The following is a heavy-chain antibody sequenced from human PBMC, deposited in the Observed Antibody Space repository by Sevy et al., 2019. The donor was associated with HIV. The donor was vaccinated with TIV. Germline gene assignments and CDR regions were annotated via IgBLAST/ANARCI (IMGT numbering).Heavy chain of an antibody. J-gene: IGHJ3*02. CDR1: GFTFSSYD. D-gene: IGHD6-13*01. Sequence: GGSLRLSCAASGFTFSSYDMRWVRQSTGKGLEWVSAIGAAGDTFYPGSVKGRFTISRENAKNSLYLQMNSLSAGDTAVYYCARGGGIAANVLEYAFDIWGQGTMVTVSS. V-gene: IGHV3-13*01. CDR3: ARGGGIAANVLEYAFDI. CDR2: IGAAGDT.